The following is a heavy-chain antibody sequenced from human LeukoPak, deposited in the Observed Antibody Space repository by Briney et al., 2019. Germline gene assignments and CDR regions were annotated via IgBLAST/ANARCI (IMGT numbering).Heavy chain of an antibody. CDR1: GGSISSGDHY. D-gene: IGHD5-18*01. J-gene: IGHJ4*02. CDR3: ARGYSLDY. Sequence: SQTLSLTCTVSGGSISSGDHYWSWIRQPPGKGLEWIGYIYYSGSTYYTPSLRGRVTISVDTSKNQFSLNLSSVTAADTAVYYCARGYSLDYWGQGTLVTASS. V-gene: IGHV4-30-4*01. CDR2: IYYSGST.